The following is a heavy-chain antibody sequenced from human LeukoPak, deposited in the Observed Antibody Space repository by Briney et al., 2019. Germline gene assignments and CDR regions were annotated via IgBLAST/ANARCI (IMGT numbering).Heavy chain of an antibody. CDR3: ARDMSRWYSSGYYFYFDY. CDR2: INPNSGGT. D-gene: IGHD3-22*01. Sequence: ASVKVSCKASGYTFTGYYMHWVRQAPGQGLEWMGWINPNSGGTNYAQKFQGRVTMTRDTSISTVYMELSRLRSDDTAVYYCARDMSRWYSSGYYFYFDYWGQGTLVTVSS. V-gene: IGHV1-2*02. J-gene: IGHJ4*02. CDR1: GYTFTGYY.